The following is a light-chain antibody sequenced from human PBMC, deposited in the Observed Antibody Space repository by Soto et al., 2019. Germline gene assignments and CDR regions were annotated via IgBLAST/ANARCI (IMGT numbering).Light chain of an antibody. Sequence: QSALTQPASVSGSPGQSIAISCTGTSSDIGGYNYVSWYQQHPGKAPKLMIYDVNNRPSGFSNRFSGSKSGNTASLTISGLQAEDEADYYCCSYTTSSTYVFGTGTKVTVL. V-gene: IGLV2-14*03. CDR1: SSDIGGYNY. J-gene: IGLJ1*01. CDR2: DVN. CDR3: CSYTTSSTYV.